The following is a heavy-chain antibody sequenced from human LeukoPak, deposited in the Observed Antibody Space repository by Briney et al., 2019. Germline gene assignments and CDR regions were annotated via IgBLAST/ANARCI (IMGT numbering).Heavy chain of an antibody. D-gene: IGHD5-24*01. V-gene: IGHV3-23*01. J-gene: IGHJ4*02. CDR3: AKDKVEMAPSPLLFDY. CDR1: GFTFSSNA. Sequence: GGSLRLSCAASGFTFSSNAMSWVRQAPGKGLEWVSAMSGSAYSTYYADSVKGRFTISRDNSKNTLYLHMNSLRAEDAAVHHCAKDKVEMAPSPLLFDYWGQGTLVTVSS. CDR2: MSGSAYST.